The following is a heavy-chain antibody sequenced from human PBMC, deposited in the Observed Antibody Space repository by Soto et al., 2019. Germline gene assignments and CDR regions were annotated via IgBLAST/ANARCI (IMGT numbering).Heavy chain of an antibody. Sequence: GASVKVSCKASGYTFSNYPMHWVRQAPGQRLEWMGWINAGNGNTKYSQKFQGRVTITSDTSASTAYMELSSLRSEDTAVYYCARAREYGIYGCFDPWGQGTLVTVSS. D-gene: IGHD5-12*01. CDR3: ARAREYGIYGCFDP. CDR2: INAGNGNT. CDR1: GYTFSNYP. V-gene: IGHV1-3*01. J-gene: IGHJ5*02.